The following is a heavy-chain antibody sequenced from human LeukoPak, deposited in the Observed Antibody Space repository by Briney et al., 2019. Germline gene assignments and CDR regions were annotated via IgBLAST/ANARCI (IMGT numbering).Heavy chain of an antibody. CDR1: GVSFSDYF. CDR3: VTYYYGSSAPKRNY. D-gene: IGHD3-22*01. CDR2: ISHSGST. V-gene: IGHV4-34*01. Sequence: SETLPLTCAVYGVSFSDYFWSWIRQPPGKGLEWIGEISHSGSTTYNPSLRSRVTISGDTSKKQFSLKLSSVTAADTAVYYCVTYYYGSSAPKRNYWGQGILVTVSS. J-gene: IGHJ4*02.